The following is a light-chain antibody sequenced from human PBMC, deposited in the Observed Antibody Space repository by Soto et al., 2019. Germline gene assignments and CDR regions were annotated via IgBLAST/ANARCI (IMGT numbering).Light chain of an antibody. J-gene: IGLJ2*01. Sequence: QLVLTQPPSASGTPVQRGTISGSGSGSSIGTNTVNWYRQLPGTAPKLLIYGNNQRPSGVPDRFSGSKSGTSASLAISGLQSEDEADYYCAAWDGSLNNVLFGGGTKVTVL. CDR3: AAWDGSLNNVL. CDR2: GNN. V-gene: IGLV1-44*01. CDR1: GSSIGTNT.